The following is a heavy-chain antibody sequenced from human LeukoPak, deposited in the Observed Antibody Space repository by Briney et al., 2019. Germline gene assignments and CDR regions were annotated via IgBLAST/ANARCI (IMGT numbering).Heavy chain of an antibody. J-gene: IGHJ6*02. V-gene: IGHV3-30*04. D-gene: IGHD2-2*01. CDR2: ISYDGSNK. CDR3: ARVRAGYCTSTSCYTGMDV. Sequence: GGSLRLSCAASGFTFSSYAMHWVRQAPGKGLEWVAVISYDGSNKYYADSVKGRFTISRDNSKNTLYLQMNSLRAEDTAVYYCARVRAGYCTSTSCYTGMDVWGQGTTVTVSS. CDR1: GFTFSSYA.